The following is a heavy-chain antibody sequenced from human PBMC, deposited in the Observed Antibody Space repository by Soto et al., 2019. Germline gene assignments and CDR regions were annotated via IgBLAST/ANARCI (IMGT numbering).Heavy chain of an antibody. V-gene: IGHV1-2*02. CDR3: ARARVAVACIDY. J-gene: IGHJ4*02. CDR1: GYNFIGYH. CDR2: LNTNSGGT. Sequence: GASVKVSCKASGYNFIGYHMHWVRPAPGQGLEWMGWLNTNSGGTDYAQKFQGRVTMTRDTSISTAYMELSRLRSDDTAVYYCARARVAVACIDYWGQGTLVTVAS. D-gene: IGHD6-19*01.